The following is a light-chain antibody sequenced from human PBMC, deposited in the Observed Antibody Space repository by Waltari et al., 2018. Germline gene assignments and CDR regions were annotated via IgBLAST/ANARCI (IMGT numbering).Light chain of an antibody. CDR2: DAS. CDR1: QSVNTY. J-gene: IGKJ4*01. V-gene: IGKV3-11*01. CDR3: QERSNWPGGS. Sequence: EIVLTQSPATLSLSPGESATHSCRASQSVNTYLAWYQQKPGQAPRLLIYDASNRATGIPARFVGSGSGTDFTLTISSLEAEDFAVYYCQERSNWPGGSFGGGTKVDIK.